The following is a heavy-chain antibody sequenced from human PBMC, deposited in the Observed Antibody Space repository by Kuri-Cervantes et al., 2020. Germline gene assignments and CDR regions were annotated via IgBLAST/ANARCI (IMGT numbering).Heavy chain of an antibody. CDR3: AKVFGYFQH. D-gene: IGHD3-10*01. J-gene: IGHJ1*01. CDR2: IWYDGSNK. Sequence: LSLTCAASGFTFSRYGMHWVRQAPGKGLEWVALIWYDGSNKYYADSVKGRFTISRDNSKNTVYLQMNSLRAEDTALYYCAKVFGYFQHWGQGTLVTVSS. CDR1: GFTFSRYG. V-gene: IGHV3-30*02.